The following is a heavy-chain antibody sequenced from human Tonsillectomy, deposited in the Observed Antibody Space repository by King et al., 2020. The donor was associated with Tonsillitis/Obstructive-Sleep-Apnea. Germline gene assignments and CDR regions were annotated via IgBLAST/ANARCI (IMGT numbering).Heavy chain of an antibody. J-gene: IGHJ4*02. D-gene: IGHD2-21*01. CDR3: ARHGDFDY. V-gene: IGHV5-51*01. CDR1: GYTFATYW. CDR2: VYPTDSDT. Sequence: QLVQSGAEVKKPGESLKISCKGSGYTFATYWIAWVRQMPGKGLEWMGDVYPTDSDTRYSPSFQGQVTISADKFLSTAYLQWSSLKASDTAMYDCARHGDFDYWGQGTLVTVSS.